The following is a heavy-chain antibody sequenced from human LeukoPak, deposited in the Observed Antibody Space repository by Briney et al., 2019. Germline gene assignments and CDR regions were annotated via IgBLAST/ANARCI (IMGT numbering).Heavy chain of an antibody. J-gene: IGHJ4*02. CDR1: GFTFSSYS. V-gene: IGHV3-21*01. CDR2: ISSSSSYI. Sequence: PGGSLRLSCAASGFTFSSYSMNWVRQAPGKGLEWVSSISSSSSYIYYADSVKGRFTISRDNAKNSLYLQMNSLRAEDTAVYYCARDQAWLRSWLDYWGQGTLVTVSS. D-gene: IGHD5-12*01. CDR3: ARDQAWLRSWLDY.